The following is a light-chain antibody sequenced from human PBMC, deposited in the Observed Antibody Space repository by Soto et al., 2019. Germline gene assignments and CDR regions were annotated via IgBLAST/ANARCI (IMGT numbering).Light chain of an antibody. V-gene: IGLV2-14*03. J-gene: IGLJ2*01. CDR3: SSYTRTTVV. CDR1: TSDVGGYNY. CDR2: DGS. Sequence: SVLTQPASVSGSPGQSVTISYTATTSDVGGYNYLSWYQQHPGKAPKLILYDGSSRPSGVSNRFSGSKSGNTASLIISGLQPEDEADYHCSSYTRTTVVFGGGTKLTVL.